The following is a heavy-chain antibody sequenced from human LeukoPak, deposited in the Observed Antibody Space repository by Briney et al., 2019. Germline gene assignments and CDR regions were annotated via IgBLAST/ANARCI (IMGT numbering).Heavy chain of an antibody. J-gene: IGHJ3*01. Sequence: LETLSLTCTVSGGSISSSSFYWGWIRQPPGKGLEWIGSIYYSGSTYYNPSLKSRVTISVDTSKNEFSLRLSSVTAADTAVYYCAHFRGGAFDFWGRGTMVTVSS. CDR1: GGSISSSSFY. V-gene: IGHV4-39*01. CDR2: IYYSGST. D-gene: IGHD3-16*01. CDR3: AHFRGGAFDF.